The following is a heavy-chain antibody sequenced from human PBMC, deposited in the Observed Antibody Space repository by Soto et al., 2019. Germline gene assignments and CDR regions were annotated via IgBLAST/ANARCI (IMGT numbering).Heavy chain of an antibody. CDR1: VGSFSCYY. J-gene: IGHJ5*02. Sequence: SETLSLTCAVYVGSFSCYYWTWIRQPPGKGLEWLGEINHSGNTNYNPSLKSRVTISIDTSKNQFSLKLSSVTAADTAVYYCARGKSRRWYSRGGYNWFDPWGQGTLVTVSS. D-gene: IGHD6-13*01. CDR3: ARGKSRRWYSRGGYNWFDP. CDR2: INHSGNT. V-gene: IGHV4-34*01.